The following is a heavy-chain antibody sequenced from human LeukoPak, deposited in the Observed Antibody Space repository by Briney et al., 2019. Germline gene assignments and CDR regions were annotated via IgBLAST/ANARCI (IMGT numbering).Heavy chain of an antibody. CDR3: TRDQTPYY. CDR2: ISYDGSNK. V-gene: IGHV3-30*03. Sequence: GRSLRLSCAASGFTFSSYGMHWVRQAPGKGLEWVAVISYDGSNKYYADSVKGRFTISGDNSKNTLYLQMNSLRAEDTAVYYCTRDQTPYYWGQGTLVTVSS. J-gene: IGHJ4*02. CDR1: GFTFSSYG.